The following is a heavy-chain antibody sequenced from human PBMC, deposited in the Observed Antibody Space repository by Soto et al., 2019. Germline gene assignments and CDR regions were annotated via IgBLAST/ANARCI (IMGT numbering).Heavy chain of an antibody. V-gene: IGHV1-18*04. D-gene: IGHD3-3*01. Sequence: QVQLVQSGAEVKKPGASVKVSCKASGYTFTSYGISWVRQAPGQGLEWMGWLSAYNGNTNYAQKLQGRVTITTHTSTSTAYMELRRLRSDDTAVYYCARDSYYDLCRGYYTDYYYYYGMDVWGQGTTVTVSS. CDR1: GYTFTSYG. CDR2: LSAYNGNT. J-gene: IGHJ6*02. CDR3: ARDSYYDLCRGYYTDYYYYYGMDV.